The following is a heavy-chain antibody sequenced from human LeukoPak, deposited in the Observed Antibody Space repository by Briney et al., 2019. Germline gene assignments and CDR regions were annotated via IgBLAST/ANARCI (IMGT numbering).Heavy chain of an antibody. D-gene: IGHD3-10*01. Sequence: AGGSQRLSCAASGFTFSSYEMNWVRRAPGKGLEWVSYISSSGSTIYYADSVKGRFTISRDNAKNSLYLQMNSLRAEDTAVYYCARTYYGSGSYHNWFDPWGQGTLVTVSS. J-gene: IGHJ5*02. CDR1: GFTFSSYE. CDR3: ARTYYGSGSYHNWFDP. CDR2: ISSSGSTI. V-gene: IGHV3-48*03.